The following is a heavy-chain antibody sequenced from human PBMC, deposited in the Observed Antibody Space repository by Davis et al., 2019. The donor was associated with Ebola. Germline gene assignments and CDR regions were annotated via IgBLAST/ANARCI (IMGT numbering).Heavy chain of an antibody. CDR3: AKDTANIWFDI. CDR1: GFIFRSYV. CDR2: LGTSADT. Sequence: PGGSLRLSCAASGFIFRSYVMSWVRQAPGKGLEWVSTLGTSADTYYADSVKGRFTISRDNSRNTLYLQMNGLRVEDTAIYYCAKDTANIWFDIWGQGTVVTVSS. V-gene: IGHV3-23*01. J-gene: IGHJ3*02. D-gene: IGHD2-21*02.